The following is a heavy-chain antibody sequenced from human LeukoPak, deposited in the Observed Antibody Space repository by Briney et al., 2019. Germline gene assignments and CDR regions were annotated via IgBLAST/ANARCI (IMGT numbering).Heavy chain of an antibody. CDR1: GYTSTSYY. CDR3: ARAMADFSYFDY. D-gene: IGHD3-10*01. J-gene: IGHJ4*02. Sequence: GASVKVSCKASGYTSTSYYMHWVRQAPGRGLEWMGIINPSGGSTSYAQKFQGRVTMTGDTSTSTVYMELSSLRSEDTAVYYCARAMADFSYFDYWGQGTLVTVSS. V-gene: IGHV1-46*01. CDR2: INPSGGST.